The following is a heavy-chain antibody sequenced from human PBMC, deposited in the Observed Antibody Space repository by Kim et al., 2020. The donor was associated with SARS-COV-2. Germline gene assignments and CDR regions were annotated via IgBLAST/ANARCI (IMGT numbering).Heavy chain of an antibody. V-gene: IGHV1-69*01. CDR3: ARSMVRGVIGAFDI. D-gene: IGHD3-10*01. J-gene: IGHJ3*02. Sequence: APKFQGRVTITADESPSTAYMELSSLRSEDTAVYYCARSMVRGVIGAFDIWGQGTMVTVSS.